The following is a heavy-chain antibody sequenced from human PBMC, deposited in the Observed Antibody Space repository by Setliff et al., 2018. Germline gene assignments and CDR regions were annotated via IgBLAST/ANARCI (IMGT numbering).Heavy chain of an antibody. D-gene: IGHD3-22*01. CDR3: VRGEKYYYESSGHSLDA. Sequence: GGSLRLSCETSGFDFAMYGIHWVRQAPDRGLEWVAFIRYASYQQTYADSVRGRFIISRDDSRNTVFLQVNSLTRDDTATYYCVRGEKYYYESSGHSLDAWGLGTLVTVSS. V-gene: IGHV3-30*02. CDR2: IRYASYQQ. J-gene: IGHJ5*02. CDR1: GFDFAMYG.